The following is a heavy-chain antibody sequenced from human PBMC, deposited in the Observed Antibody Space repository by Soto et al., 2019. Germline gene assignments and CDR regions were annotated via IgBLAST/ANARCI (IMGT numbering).Heavy chain of an antibody. V-gene: IGHV3-30*18. CDR2: ISYDGSNK. CDR3: AKDGGPAPLGYYYGMDV. CDR1: GFTFSSYG. J-gene: IGHJ6*02. Sequence: QVQLVESGGGVVQPGRSLRLSCAASGFTFSSYGMHWVRQAPGKGLEWVAVISYDGSNKYYADSVKGRFTISRDNSKNTLYLQMNSLRAEDTAVYYCAKDGGPAPLGYYYGMDVWGQGTTVTVSS. D-gene: IGHD3-16*01.